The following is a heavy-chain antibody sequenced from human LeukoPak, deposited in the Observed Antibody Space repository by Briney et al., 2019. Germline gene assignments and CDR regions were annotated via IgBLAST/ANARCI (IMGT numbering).Heavy chain of an antibody. CDR3: AKITNRDFWSGYYSFDY. D-gene: IGHD3-3*01. CDR1: GFTVSSNY. V-gene: IGHV3-53*01. CDR2: IYSGGST. J-gene: IGHJ4*02. Sequence: GGSLRLSCAASGFTVSSNYMSWVRQAPGKGLEWVSVIYSGGSTYYADSVKGRFTISRDNSKNTLYLQMNSLRAEDTAVYYCAKITNRDFWSGYYSFDYWGQGTLVTVSS.